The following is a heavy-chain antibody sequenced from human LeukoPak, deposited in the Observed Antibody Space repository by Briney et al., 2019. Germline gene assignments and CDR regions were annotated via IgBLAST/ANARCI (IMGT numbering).Heavy chain of an antibody. D-gene: IGHD3-22*01. CDR1: GYSFTSYW. V-gene: IGHV5-51*01. CDR3: ARGGDYYYDSSGYWSPFDY. Sequence: GESLKISCKGSGYSFTSYWIGWVRQMPGKGLEGMGIIYPGDSDTRYSPSFQGQVTISADKSISTAYLQWSSLKASDTAMYYCARGGDYYYDSSGYWSPFDYWGQGTLVTVSS. CDR2: IYPGDSDT. J-gene: IGHJ4*02.